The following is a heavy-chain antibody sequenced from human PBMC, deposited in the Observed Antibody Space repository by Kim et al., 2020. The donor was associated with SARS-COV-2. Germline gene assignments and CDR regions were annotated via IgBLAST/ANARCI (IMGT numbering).Heavy chain of an antibody. V-gene: IGHV3-53*01. Sequence: VRGRFTISRDNSKNTLYLQRSSLRGEDTAVYYCASGHYDGVIYYSNPDHWGQGTLVTVSS. J-gene: IGHJ4*02. D-gene: IGHD4-4*01. CDR3: ASGHYDGVIYYSNPDH.